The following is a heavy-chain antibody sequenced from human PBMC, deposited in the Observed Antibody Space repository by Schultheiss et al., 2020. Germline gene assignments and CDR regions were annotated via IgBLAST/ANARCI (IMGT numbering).Heavy chain of an antibody. Sequence: SETLSLTCAVYGGSFSGYYWSWIRQPPGKGLEWIGYIYYSGSTNYNPSLKSRVTISVDTSKNQFSLQLNSVTPEDTAVYYCARERRWHSSGWYGIDYWGQGTLVTVSS. CDR3: ARERRWHSSGWYGIDY. CDR1: GGSFSGYY. J-gene: IGHJ4*02. D-gene: IGHD6-19*01. CDR2: IYYSGST. V-gene: IGHV4-59*12.